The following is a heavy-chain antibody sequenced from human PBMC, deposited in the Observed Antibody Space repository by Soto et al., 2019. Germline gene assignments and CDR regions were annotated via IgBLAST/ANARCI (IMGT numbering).Heavy chain of an antibody. J-gene: IGHJ4*02. D-gene: IGHD3-16*01. CDR1: GFDISIYG. Sequence: GGSLRLSCEASGFDISIYGLHWVRQAPGKGLEWLAFIWYDGSNQHYAASVKGRFTISRDNSRNTLYLQMNNLRADDTAVYFCARAVSSATYYDCIGYWGRGTLVTVSS. CDR3: ARAVSSATYYDCIGY. V-gene: IGHV3-33*01. CDR2: IWYDGSNQ.